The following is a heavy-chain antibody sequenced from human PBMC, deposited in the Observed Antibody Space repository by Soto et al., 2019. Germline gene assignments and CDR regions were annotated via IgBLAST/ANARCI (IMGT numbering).Heavy chain of an antibody. Sequence: GGSLRLSCSASGFTFSSYAMHWVRQAPGKGLEYVSAISSNGGSTYYADSVKGRFTISRDNSKNTLYLQMSSLRAEDTAVYYCVNGKYYDFWSGYYKGESEKYYYYGMDVWGQGTTVTVSS. D-gene: IGHD3-3*01. CDR3: VNGKYYDFWSGYYKGESEKYYYYGMDV. CDR1: GFTFSSYA. V-gene: IGHV3-64D*08. CDR2: ISSNGGST. J-gene: IGHJ6*02.